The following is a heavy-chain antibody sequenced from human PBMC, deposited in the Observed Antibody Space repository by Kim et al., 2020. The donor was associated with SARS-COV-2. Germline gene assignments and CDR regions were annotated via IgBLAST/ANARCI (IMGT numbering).Heavy chain of an antibody. CDR1: GGSISSSSYY. J-gene: IGHJ5*02. CDR2: IYYSGST. CDR3: ARVSGYGDQIPQYNWFDP. V-gene: IGHV4-39*07. Sequence: SETLSLTCTVSGGSISSSSYYWGWIRQPPGKGLEWIGSIYYSGSTYYNPSLKSRVTISVDTSKNQFSLKLSSVTAADTAVYYCARVSGYGDQIPQYNWFDPWGQGTLVTVSS. D-gene: IGHD4-17*01.